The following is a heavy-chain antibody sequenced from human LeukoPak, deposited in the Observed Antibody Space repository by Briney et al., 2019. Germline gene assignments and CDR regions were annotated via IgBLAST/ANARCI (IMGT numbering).Heavy chain of an antibody. D-gene: IGHD3-3*01. Sequence: SEALSLTCAVYGGSFSGYYWSWIRQPPGKGLEWIGEINHSGSTNYNPSLKSRVTISVDTSKNQFSLKLSSVTAADTAVYYCATRRFDFWSGYSLAFDYWGQGTLVTVSS. CDR3: ATRRFDFWSGYSLAFDY. V-gene: IGHV4-34*01. CDR2: INHSGST. J-gene: IGHJ4*02. CDR1: GGSFSGYY.